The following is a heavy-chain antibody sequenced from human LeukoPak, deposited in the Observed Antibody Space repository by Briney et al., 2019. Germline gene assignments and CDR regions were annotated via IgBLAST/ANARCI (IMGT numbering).Heavy chain of an antibody. CDR3: ARACDILTGYSNWFDP. D-gene: IGHD3-9*01. J-gene: IGHJ5*02. Sequence: ASVKVSCKASGYTFTSFDINWVRQATGQGLEWMGWMNPNSGNTGYAQKFQGRVTMTRNTSISTAYMELSSLRSEDTAVYYCARACDILTGYSNWFDPWGQGTLVTVSS. CDR1: GYTFTSFD. CDR2: MNPNSGNT. V-gene: IGHV1-8*01.